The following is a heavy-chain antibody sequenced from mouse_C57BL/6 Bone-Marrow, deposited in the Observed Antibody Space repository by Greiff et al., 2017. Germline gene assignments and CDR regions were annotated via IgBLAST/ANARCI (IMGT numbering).Heavy chain of an antibody. V-gene: IGHV5-9*01. CDR1: GFTFSSYT. CDR3: ARHRGYYNRGDGFAY. Sequence: EVKLMESGGGLVKPGGSLKLSCAASGFTFSSYTMSWVRQTPGKRLEWVATISGGGGNTYYPDSVKGRFTISRDNAKNTLYLQMRSLRSEETALDYCARHRGYYNRGDGFAYWGQGTLVTVSA. D-gene: IGHD2-12*01. J-gene: IGHJ3*01. CDR2: ISGGGGNT.